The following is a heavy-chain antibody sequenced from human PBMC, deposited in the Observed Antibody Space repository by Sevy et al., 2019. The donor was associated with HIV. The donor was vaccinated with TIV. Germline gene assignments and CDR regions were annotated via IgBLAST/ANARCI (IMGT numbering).Heavy chain of an antibody. J-gene: IGHJ4*02. V-gene: IGHV3-11*01. CDR2: ISSSGSTI. Sequence: GGSLRLSCAASGFTFSDYYMSWIRQAPGKGLERVSYISSSGSTIYYADSVKGRFTISRVNAKNSLYLQMNSLRAEDTAVHYCARVTSNIYFDYWGQGTLVFVSS. CDR1: GFTFSDYY. CDR3: ARVTSNIYFDY.